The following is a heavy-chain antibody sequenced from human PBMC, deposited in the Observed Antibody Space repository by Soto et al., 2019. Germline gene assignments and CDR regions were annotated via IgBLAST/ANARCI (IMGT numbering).Heavy chain of an antibody. V-gene: IGHV3-33*01. CDR3: ARAHSTGWNYFDY. D-gene: IGHD6-19*01. CDR2: IGFAGNNK. J-gene: IGHJ4*02. CDR1: GFHFDSYG. Sequence: GSLRLSCVASGFHFDSYGIHWVRRAPGKGLEWVATIGFAGNNKYYADSVKGRFTISRDNSKNTLYLHINSLKVDDTAMYYCARAHSTGWNYFDYWGPGTLVTVSS.